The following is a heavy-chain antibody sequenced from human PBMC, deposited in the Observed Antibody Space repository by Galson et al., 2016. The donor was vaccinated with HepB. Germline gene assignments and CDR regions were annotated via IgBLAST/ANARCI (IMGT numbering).Heavy chain of an antibody. CDR3: ARVGSLAGSGTYDY. CDR2: ISGSGSDT. V-gene: IGHV3-11*06. J-gene: IGHJ4*02. D-gene: IGHD3-10*01. CDR1: GFTFSDFY. Sequence: SLRLSCAVSGFTFSDFYMSWLRQAPGKGLEWLSYISGSGSDTIYADSLKGRFTISRDNAENSLFLQIHSLGFEDTAVYYCARVGSLAGSGTYDYWGQGTLVTVSS.